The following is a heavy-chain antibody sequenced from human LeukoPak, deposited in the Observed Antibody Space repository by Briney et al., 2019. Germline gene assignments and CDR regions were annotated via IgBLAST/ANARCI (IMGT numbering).Heavy chain of an antibody. D-gene: IGHD3-22*01. V-gene: IGHV1-46*01. Sequence: GASVKVSCKASGYTFTSYYMHWVRQAPGQGLEWMGIINPSGGSTSYAQKFQGRVTMTRDTSTSTVYMELSNLRSEDTAVYYCARRAYDSSGYYPGYFDYWGQGTLVTVSS. CDR1: GYTFTSYY. CDR3: ARRAYDSSGYYPGYFDY. J-gene: IGHJ4*02. CDR2: INPSGGST.